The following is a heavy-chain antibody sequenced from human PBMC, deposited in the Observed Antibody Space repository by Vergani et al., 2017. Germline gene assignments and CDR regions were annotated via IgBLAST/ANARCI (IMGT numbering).Heavy chain of an antibody. Sequence: DVQIVESGGGLVQPGGSLRLSFTGSEVILGTFWMTWVRKAPWKGLEWVASIKQDGSEKQYVDSGKGRFTISRDNVRNLVFLELHDLRVADTAVYYFARELVTGTKEIDYWGQGTLVTFSS. CDR3: ARELVTGTKEIDY. J-gene: IGHJ4*02. D-gene: IGHD1-7*01. V-gene: IGHV3-7*01. CDR1: EVILGTFW. CDR2: IKQDGSEK.